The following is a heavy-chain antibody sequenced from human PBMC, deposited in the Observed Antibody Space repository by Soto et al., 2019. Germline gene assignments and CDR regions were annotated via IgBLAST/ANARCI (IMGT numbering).Heavy chain of an antibody. CDR1: GFIFSSYA. Sequence: PGGSLRLSCGASGFIFSSYAMTWVRQAPGKGLEWVSGISGSGGSTYHADSVKGRFTISRDNSKNTLYLQMNSLRAEDTAVYYCAKATRPYCINGICYVYYYGLDVRAQRTTVTGSS. D-gene: IGHD2-8*01. CDR2: ISGSGGST. CDR3: AKATRPYCINGICYVYYYGLDV. V-gene: IGHV3-23*01. J-gene: IGHJ6*02.